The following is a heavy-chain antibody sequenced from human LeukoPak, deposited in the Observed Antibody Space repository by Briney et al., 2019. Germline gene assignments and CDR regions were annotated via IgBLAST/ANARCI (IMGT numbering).Heavy chain of an antibody. Sequence: GASVKVSCKASGGTFSSYAISWVRQAPGQGLEWMGGIIPIFGTANYAQKFQGRVTITTDESTSTAYMELSSLRSEDTAVYYCARAGQGAAARPGHDAFGIWGQGTMVTVSS. CDR2: IIPIFGTA. CDR3: ARAGQGAAARPGHDAFGI. J-gene: IGHJ3*02. CDR1: GGTFSSYA. V-gene: IGHV1-69*05. D-gene: IGHD6-6*01.